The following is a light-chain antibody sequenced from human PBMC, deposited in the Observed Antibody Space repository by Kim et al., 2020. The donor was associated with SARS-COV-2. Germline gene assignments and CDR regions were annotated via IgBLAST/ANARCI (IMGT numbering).Light chain of an antibody. J-gene: IGKJ2*01. V-gene: IGKV3-20*01. CDR1: QSVSSSY. CDR2: GAS. CDR3: QQYGSAPYT. Sequence: PGERATLPCRASQSVSSSYLAWYQQKPGQAPRLLIYGASSRATGIPDRFSGSGSGTDFTLTISKLGAEDFAVYYCQQYGSAPYTFGQGTKLEI.